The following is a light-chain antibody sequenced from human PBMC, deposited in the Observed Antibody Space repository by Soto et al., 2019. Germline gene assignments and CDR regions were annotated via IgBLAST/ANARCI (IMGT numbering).Light chain of an antibody. CDR2: DVS. CDR3: SSYTSSSTLE. V-gene: IGLV2-14*01. CDR1: SSDVGGYNY. J-gene: IGLJ2*01. Sequence: QSALTQPASVSGSPGQSITISCTGTSSDVGGYNYVSWYQLHPGKAPKLMIYDVSNRPSGVSNRFSGSKSGNTASLTISGLQAEDEADYYCSSYTSSSTLEFGGGTKVTVL.